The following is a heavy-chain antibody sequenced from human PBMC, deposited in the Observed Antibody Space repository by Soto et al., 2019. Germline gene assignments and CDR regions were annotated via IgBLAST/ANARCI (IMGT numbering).Heavy chain of an antibody. CDR2: IYPGDSDT. Sequence: GESLKISCKGSGYSFTRYWIGWVRQMPGKGLEWMGIIYPGDSDTRYSPSFQGQVTISADKSISTAYLQWSSLKASDTAMYYCARERIRGAYYYYGMDVWGQGTTVTVS. J-gene: IGHJ6*02. D-gene: IGHD1-20*01. V-gene: IGHV5-51*01. CDR3: ARERIRGAYYYYGMDV. CDR1: GYSFTRYW.